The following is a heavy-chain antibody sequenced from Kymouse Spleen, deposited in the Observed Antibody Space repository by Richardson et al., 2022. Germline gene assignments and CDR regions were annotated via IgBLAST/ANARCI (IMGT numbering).Heavy chain of an antibody. J-gene: IGHJ3*02. D-gene: IGHD6-6*01. Sequence: EVQLVESGGGLVKPGGSLRLSCAASGFTFSSYSMNWVRQAPGKGLEWVSSISSSSSYIYYADSVKGRFTISRDNAKNSLYLQMNSLRAEDTAVYYCARDRIAARFDAFDIWGQGTMVTVSS. CDR2: ISSSSSYI. CDR1: GFTFSSYS. V-gene: IGHV3-21*03. CDR3: ARDRIAARFDAFDI.